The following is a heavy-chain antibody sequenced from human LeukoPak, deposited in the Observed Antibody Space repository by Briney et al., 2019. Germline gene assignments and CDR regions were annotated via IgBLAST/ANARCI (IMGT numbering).Heavy chain of an antibody. Sequence: SQTLSLTCAISGDSVSSNSVAWNWIRQSPSRGLGWLGRTYYRSKWYNDYAVSVKGRITINPDTSKNQFSLQLNSVTPEDTAVFYCARDHCSGGSCYWRFDYWGQGTLVTVSS. CDR2: TYYRSKWYN. J-gene: IGHJ4*02. CDR3: ARDHCSGGSCYWRFDY. CDR1: GDSVSSNSVA. V-gene: IGHV6-1*01. D-gene: IGHD2-15*01.